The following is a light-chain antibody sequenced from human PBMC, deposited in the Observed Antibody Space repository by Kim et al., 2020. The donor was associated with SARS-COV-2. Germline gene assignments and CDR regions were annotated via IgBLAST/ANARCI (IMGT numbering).Light chain of an antibody. V-gene: IGLV3-1*01. CDR1: KLGDKY. CDR2: QDT. CDR3: QAWHSSTVV. J-gene: IGLJ2*01. Sequence: VTPGQTASITCSGDKLGDKYACWYQQKPGQSPVLVIYQDTKRPSGIPERFSSSNSGNTATLTISETQAMDEADYYCQAWHSSTVVFGGGTQLTVL.